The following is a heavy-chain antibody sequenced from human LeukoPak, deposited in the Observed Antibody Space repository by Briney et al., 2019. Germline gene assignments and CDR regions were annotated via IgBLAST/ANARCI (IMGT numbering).Heavy chain of an antibody. J-gene: IGHJ4*02. CDR2: ISAYNGNT. Sequence: GASVKVSCKASGYTFTSYGISWVRQAPGQGLEWMGWISAYNGNTNYAQKLQGRVTMTTDTSTSTAYMELRSLRSDDTAVYYCARDPETLVVVAGGYFDYWGQGTLVTVSS. CDR1: GYTFTSYG. CDR3: ARDPETLVVVAGGYFDY. D-gene: IGHD2-15*01. V-gene: IGHV1-18*01.